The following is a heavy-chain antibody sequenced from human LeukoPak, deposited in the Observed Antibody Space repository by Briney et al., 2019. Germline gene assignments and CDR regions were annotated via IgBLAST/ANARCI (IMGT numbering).Heavy chain of an antibody. D-gene: IGHD4-17*01. CDR2: INPNSGGT. CDR3: ARSYRHYYYYMDV. CDR1: GYTFTGYY. V-gene: IGHV1-2*02. Sequence: ASVKVSRKASGYTFTGYYMHWVRQAPGQGLEWMGWINPNSGGTNYAQKFQGRVTMTRDTSISTAYMELSRLRSDDTAVYYCARSYRHYYYYMDVWGKGTTVTISS. J-gene: IGHJ6*03.